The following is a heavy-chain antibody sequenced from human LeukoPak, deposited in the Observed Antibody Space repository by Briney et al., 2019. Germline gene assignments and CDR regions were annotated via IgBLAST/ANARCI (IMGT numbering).Heavy chain of an antibody. V-gene: IGHV3-30-3*01. CDR2: ISYDGSNK. Sequence: GGSLRLSCAASGFTFSSYAMHWVCQAPGKGLEWVAVISYDGSNKYYADSVKGRFTISRDNSKNTLYLQMNSLRAEDTAVYYCARDFRRERAADYWGQGTLVTVSS. CDR1: GFTFSSYA. D-gene: IGHD6-13*01. CDR3: ARDFRRERAADY. J-gene: IGHJ4*02.